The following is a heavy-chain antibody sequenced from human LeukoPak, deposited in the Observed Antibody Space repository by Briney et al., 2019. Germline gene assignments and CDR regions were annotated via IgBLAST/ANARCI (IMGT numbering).Heavy chain of an antibody. Sequence: GESLKISCKDSGYSFTNYWVGWVRQMPGKGLEWMGIIYPGDSDTRYSPSFQGQVTISADKSISTAYLQWSSLKAADTAIYYCARLSDNNSTGFDYWGQGTLVTVSS. CDR2: IYPGDSDT. J-gene: IGHJ4*02. CDR3: ARLSDNNSTGFDY. D-gene: IGHD1-1*01. V-gene: IGHV5-51*01. CDR1: GYSFTNYW.